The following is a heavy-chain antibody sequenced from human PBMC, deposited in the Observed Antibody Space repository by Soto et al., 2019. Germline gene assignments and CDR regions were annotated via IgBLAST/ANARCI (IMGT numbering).Heavy chain of an antibody. CDR1: GGSISSSNW. CDR3: ARCYGSGSSYYYYYGMDV. Sequence: SETLSLTCAVPGGSISSSNWWSWVRQPPGEGLEWIGEIYHSGSTNYNPSLKSRVTISVDKSKNQFSLKLSSVTAADTAVYYCARCYGSGSSYYYYYGMDVWGQGNTVTVSS. D-gene: IGHD3-10*01. J-gene: IGHJ6*02. V-gene: IGHV4-4*02. CDR2: IYHSGST.